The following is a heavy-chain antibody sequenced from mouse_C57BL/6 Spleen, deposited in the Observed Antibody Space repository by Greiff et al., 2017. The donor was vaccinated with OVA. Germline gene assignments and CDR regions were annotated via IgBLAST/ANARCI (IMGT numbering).Heavy chain of an antibody. J-gene: IGHJ2*01. V-gene: IGHV1-19*01. CDR1: GYTFTDYY. CDR2: INPYNGGT. D-gene: IGHD1-1*01. Sequence: VQLQQSGPVLVKPGASVKMSCKASGYTFTDYYMNWVKQSHGKSLEWIGVINPYNGGTSYNQKFKGKATLTVDKSSSTAYMELNSLTSADSAVYYCARSLTTVVVPLDYWGQGTTLTVSS. CDR3: ARSLTTVVVPLDY.